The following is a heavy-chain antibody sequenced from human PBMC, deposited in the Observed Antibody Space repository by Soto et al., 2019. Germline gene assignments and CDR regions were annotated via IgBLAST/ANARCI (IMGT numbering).Heavy chain of an antibody. CDR2: IHETGSS. V-gene: IGHV4-59*12. CDR1: GGSMSRYY. J-gene: IGHJ2*01. Sequence: QVQLQESGPGLVKPSETLSLTCSFSGGSMSRYYWSWIRQPPRKGLEWMGNIHETGSSNYNASLKNRVTTSLDTSKSAFTLHLTSATAADTAVYYCARDVRPTGLAYFDLWGRGTLVTVSS. CDR3: ARDVRPTGLAYFDL. D-gene: IGHD1-1*01.